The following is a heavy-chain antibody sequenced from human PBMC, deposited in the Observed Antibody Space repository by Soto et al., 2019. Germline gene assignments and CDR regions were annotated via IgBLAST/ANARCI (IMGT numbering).Heavy chain of an antibody. D-gene: IGHD6-19*01. CDR1: GFSITNYS. J-gene: IGHJ6*02. CDR2: ISRSSSNI. V-gene: IGHV3-21*01. Sequence: VQLVESGGGLVKPGGSLRLSCAASGFSITNYSMNWVRQAPGKGLERVSSISRSSSNIYNADSVKGRFTISRDNAKNELYLNMNSLRAGDTAVYYCARDLKVAATNSYYYYGMDVWGQGTTVTVSS. CDR3: ARDLKVAATNSYYYYGMDV.